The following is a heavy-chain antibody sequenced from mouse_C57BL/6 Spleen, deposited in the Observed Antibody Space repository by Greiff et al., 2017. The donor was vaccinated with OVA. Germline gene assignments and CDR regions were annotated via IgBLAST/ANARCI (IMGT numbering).Heavy chain of an antibody. D-gene: IGHD2-3*01. CDR3: ARFDGYPYYFDY. Sequence: QVQLQQSGAELVRPGASVKLSCKASGYTFTDYYINWVKQRPGQGLEWIARIYPGSGNTYYNEKFKGKATLTAEKSSSTAYMQLSSLTSEDSAVYFCARFDGYPYYFDYWGQGTTLTVSS. J-gene: IGHJ2*01. CDR2: IYPGSGNT. V-gene: IGHV1-76*01. CDR1: GYTFTDYY.